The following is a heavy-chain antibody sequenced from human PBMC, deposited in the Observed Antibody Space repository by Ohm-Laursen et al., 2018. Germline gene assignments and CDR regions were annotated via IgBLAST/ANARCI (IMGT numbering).Heavy chain of an antibody. CDR1: GDSVSGNSDT. D-gene: IGHD4-17*01. CDR2: TYYRSNKWYT. CDR3: ARGGDDYGDYGYFL. V-gene: IGHV6-1*01. Sequence: SQTLSLTCAISGDSVSGNSDTWNWIRQSPSRGLEWLGRTYYRSNKWYTSYAESVKSRVTINPDTSKNQFSLKLSSVTAADTAVYYCARGGDDYGDYGYFLWGQGTLVTVSS. J-gene: IGHJ4*02.